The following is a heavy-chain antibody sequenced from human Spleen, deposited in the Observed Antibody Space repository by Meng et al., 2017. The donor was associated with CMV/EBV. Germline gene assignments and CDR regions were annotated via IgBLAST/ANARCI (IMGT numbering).Heavy chain of an antibody. D-gene: IGHD2/OR15-2a*01. CDR2: ISWNSGST. Sequence: GGSLRLSCAASGFTFDESAMHWVRQAPGKGLEWVSGISWNSGSTGYVDSVKGRFTISRDNAKNSLYLQMNSLRAEDTALYYCARSRSRILRGGTPLEYCGQGTLVTVSS. CDR1: GFTFDESA. V-gene: IGHV3-9*01. J-gene: IGHJ4*02. CDR3: ARSRSRILRGGTPLEY.